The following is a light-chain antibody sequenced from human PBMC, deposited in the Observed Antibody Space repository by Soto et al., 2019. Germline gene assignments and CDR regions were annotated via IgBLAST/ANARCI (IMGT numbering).Light chain of an antibody. CDR1: SSNIGSNT. V-gene: IGLV1-44*01. Sequence: QSVLTQPPSASATPGQRVTISCSGSSSNIGSNTVNWYQQLPGMAPKLLIYGNNQRPSGVPDRLSGSKSGTSGSLAISGLRSEDEADYYCAAWDDSLTGWVFGGGTKVTVL. CDR2: GNN. CDR3: AAWDDSLTGWV. J-gene: IGLJ3*02.